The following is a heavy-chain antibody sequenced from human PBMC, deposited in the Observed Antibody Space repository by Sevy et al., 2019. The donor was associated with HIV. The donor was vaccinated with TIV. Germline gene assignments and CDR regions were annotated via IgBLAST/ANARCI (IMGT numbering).Heavy chain of an antibody. Sequence: GGSLRLSCAASGFTFSEYYMSWIRQAPGKGLEWISYISGSDGIIYYADSVKGRFTVSRDNSKNSLYLQMSSLRAEDTAVYYCARDHVKDGDLGDYYYFAMDVWGQGTTVTVSS. CDR2: ISGSDGII. V-gene: IGHV3-11*01. CDR1: GFTFSEYY. D-gene: IGHD4-17*01. CDR3: ARDHVKDGDLGDYYYFAMDV. J-gene: IGHJ6*02.